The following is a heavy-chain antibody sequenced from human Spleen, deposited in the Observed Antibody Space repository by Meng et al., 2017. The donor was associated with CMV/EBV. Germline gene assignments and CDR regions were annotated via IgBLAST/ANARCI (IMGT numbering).Heavy chain of an antibody. J-gene: IGHJ5*02. CDR3: ARDRCSGASCYLVHFGTWFDP. Sequence: SETLSLTCTVSGGSISSSNYYWGWIRQRPGKGLEWIASIYSSGTMYFNPSLKSRVTISVDTSKNQFSLKLGSVTAAYTAEYYCARDRCSGASCYLVHFGTWFDPWGQGTLVTVSS. D-gene: IGHD2-2*01. CDR2: IYSSGTM. V-gene: IGHV4-39*07. CDR1: GGSISSSNYY.